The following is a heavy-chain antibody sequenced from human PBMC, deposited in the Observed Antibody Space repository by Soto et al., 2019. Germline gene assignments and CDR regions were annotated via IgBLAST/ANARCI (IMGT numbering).Heavy chain of an antibody. V-gene: IGHV3-33*01. D-gene: IGHD3-3*01. CDR3: ARDDEAGSDDFWSGYPKTYNWFDP. Sequence: QVQLVESGGGVVQPGRSLRLSCAASGFTFSSYGMHWVRQAPGKGLEWVAVIWYDGSNKYYADSVKGRFTISRDNSKNTRXXQXNXXRDEDTAVYYCARDDEAGSDDFWSGYPKTYNWFDPWGQGTLVTVSS. J-gene: IGHJ5*02. CDR2: IWYDGSNK. CDR1: GFTFSSYG.